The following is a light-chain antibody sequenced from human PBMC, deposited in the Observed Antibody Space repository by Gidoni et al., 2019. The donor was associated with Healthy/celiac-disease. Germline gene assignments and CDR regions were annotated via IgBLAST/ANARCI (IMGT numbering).Light chain of an antibody. Sequence: DIVMTQYQDSLAVSLGERATINCKSSQSVLYSSNNKNYLAWYQQKPGQPPKLLIYWASTRDSGVPDRFSGSGSGTDFTLTISSLQAEDVAVYYCQQYYSTLLTFXGXTKVEIK. CDR1: QSVLYSSNNKNY. CDR2: WAS. V-gene: IGKV4-1*01. CDR3: QQYYSTLLT. J-gene: IGKJ4*01.